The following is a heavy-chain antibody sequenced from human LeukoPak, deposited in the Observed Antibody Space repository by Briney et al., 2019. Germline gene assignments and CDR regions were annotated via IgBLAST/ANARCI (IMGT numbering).Heavy chain of an antibody. V-gene: IGHV3-30-3*01. CDR1: GFTFSSYA. Sequence: GGSLRLSCAASGFTFSSYAMHWVRQAPGKGLEWVAVISYDGSNKYYADSVKGRFTISRDNSKNTLYLQMNSLRAEDTAVYYCARDRQQLARYYYGMDVWGQGTTVTVSS. J-gene: IGHJ6*02. D-gene: IGHD6-13*01. CDR2: ISYDGSNK. CDR3: ARDRQQLARYYYGMDV.